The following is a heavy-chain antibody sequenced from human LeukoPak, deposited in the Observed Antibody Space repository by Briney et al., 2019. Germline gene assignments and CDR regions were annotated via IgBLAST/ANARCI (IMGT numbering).Heavy chain of an antibody. D-gene: IGHD3-3*01. Sequence: GASVKVSCKASGGTFSSYAISWVRQAPGQGLEWTGGIVPIFGTANYAQKFQGRVTITTDESTSTAYMELSSLRSEDTAVYYCARGSLEWSLDYYYYMDVWGKGTTVTVSS. CDR2: IVPIFGTA. J-gene: IGHJ6*03. CDR1: GGTFSSYA. CDR3: ARGSLEWSLDYYYYMDV. V-gene: IGHV1-69*05.